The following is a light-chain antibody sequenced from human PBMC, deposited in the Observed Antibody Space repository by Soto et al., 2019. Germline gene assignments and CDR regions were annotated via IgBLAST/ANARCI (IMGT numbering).Light chain of an antibody. V-gene: IGLV1-40*01. J-gene: IGLJ1*01. Sequence: QSALTQPPSVSGAPGQRVTISCTGSSSNIGAGYDVHWYQQLPGTAPKLIIYGTTNRPSGVPDRFSGSKSGTSASLAITGRQAEDEADYYCQSYDGTLSGSYVFGIGTKLTVL. CDR3: QSYDGTLSGSYV. CDR1: SSNIGAGYD. CDR2: GTT.